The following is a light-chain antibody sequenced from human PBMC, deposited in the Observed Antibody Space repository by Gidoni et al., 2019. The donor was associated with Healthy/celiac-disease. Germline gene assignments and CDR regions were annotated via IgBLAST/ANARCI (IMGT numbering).Light chain of an antibody. Sequence: DLVMTQSPLSLPVNPGEPASISCRASQSLLHSNGYNYLDWYLQKPGQSQQLLIYLGSNRASGVPDRFSGSGSGTDFTLKISRVEAEDVGVYYCMQALQTPLTFXGXTKVEIK. CDR1: QSLLHSNGYNY. J-gene: IGKJ4*01. V-gene: IGKV2-28*01. CDR3: MQALQTPLT. CDR2: LGS.